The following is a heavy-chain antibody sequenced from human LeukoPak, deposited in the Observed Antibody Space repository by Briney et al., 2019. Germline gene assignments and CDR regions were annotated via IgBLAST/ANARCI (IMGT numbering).Heavy chain of an antibody. D-gene: IGHD3-3*01. CDR1: GYTFTGYH. CDR3: ARDNHAYDFWSGPPGDY. CDR2: INPNSGDT. Sequence: ASVTVSYRASGYTFTGYHMHWVRQAPGQGLEWMGRINPNSGDTNYAQKLQGRVTMTTDTSTSTAYMELRSLRSDDTAVYYCARDNHAYDFWSGPPGDYWGQGTLVTVSS. V-gene: IGHV1-2*06. J-gene: IGHJ4*02.